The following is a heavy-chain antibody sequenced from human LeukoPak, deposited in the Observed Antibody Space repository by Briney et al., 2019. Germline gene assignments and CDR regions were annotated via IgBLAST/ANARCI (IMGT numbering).Heavy chain of an antibody. J-gene: IGHJ4*02. CDR3: ATRPATGGVY. V-gene: IGHV3-23*01. Sequence: GGSLRLSCAASGFTFNRNAISWVRQAPGKGLEWVSTIGGSGDKTFYADSAKGRFTISRDSSKNTLYLQMNSLRAEDTAVYYCATRPATGGVYWGQGTLVTVSS. D-gene: IGHD1-26*01. CDR2: IGGSGDKT. CDR1: GFTFNRNA.